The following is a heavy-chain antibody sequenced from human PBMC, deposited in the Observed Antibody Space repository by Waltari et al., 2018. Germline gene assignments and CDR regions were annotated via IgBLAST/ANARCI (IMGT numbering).Heavy chain of an antibody. V-gene: IGHV5-51*01. CDR1: GYSFTSYW. J-gene: IGHJ6*02. Sequence: EVQLVQSGAEVKKPGESLKISCKGSGYSFTSYWIGWVRQMPGKGLEWMGIIDPGDADTRYSPSFQGQVTISADKSISTAYLQWSSLKAADTAMYYCARRQGRSGYGMDVWGQGTTVTVSS. CDR3: ARRQGRSGYGMDV. D-gene: IGHD3-16*01. CDR2: IDPGDADT.